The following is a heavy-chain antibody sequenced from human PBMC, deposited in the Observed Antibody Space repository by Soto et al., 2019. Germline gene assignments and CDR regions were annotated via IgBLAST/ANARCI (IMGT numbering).Heavy chain of an antibody. J-gene: IGHJ6*02. CDR1: GGTFSSYS. CDR2: IIPIFGTA. V-gene: IGHV1-69*13. CDR3: ARESYYYYGMDV. Sequence: SVNVSCKSSGGTFSSYSISWVRQAPGQGLEWMGGIIPIFGTANYAQKFQGRVTITADESTSTAYMELSSLRSEDTAVYYCARESYYYYGMDVWGQGTTVTVSS.